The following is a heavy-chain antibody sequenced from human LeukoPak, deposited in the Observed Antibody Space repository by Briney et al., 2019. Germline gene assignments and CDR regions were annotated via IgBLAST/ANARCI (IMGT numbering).Heavy chain of an antibody. J-gene: IGHJ6*03. CDR1: GGSISSYY. Sequence: SETLSLTCTVSGGSISSYYWSCIRQPAGKGLEWIGRIYTSGSTNYNPSLKSRVTMSVDTSKNQFSLKLSSVTAADTAVYYCARDGTPITPLMDVWGKGTTVTVSS. CDR3: ARDGTPITPLMDV. D-gene: IGHD5-24*01. V-gene: IGHV4-4*07. CDR2: IYTSGST.